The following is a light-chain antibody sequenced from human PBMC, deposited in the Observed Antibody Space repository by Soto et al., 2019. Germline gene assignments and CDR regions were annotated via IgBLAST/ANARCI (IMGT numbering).Light chain of an antibody. V-gene: IGKV3-20*01. J-gene: IGKJ1*01. CDR2: DVS. CDR3: QQYGSSPT. Sequence: ETVLTQSPGTLTLSPGERATLSCRSSQSVSSNYLAWYQQKPGQAPRLLIYDVSSRATGIPDRFSGSGSGTDFTLNISRLEPQDFAMYYCQQYGSSPTFGQGTKVEI. CDR1: QSVSSNY.